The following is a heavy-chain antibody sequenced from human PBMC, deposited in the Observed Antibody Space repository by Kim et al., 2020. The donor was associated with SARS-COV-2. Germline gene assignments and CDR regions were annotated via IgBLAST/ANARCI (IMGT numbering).Heavy chain of an antibody. CDR1: GGSISGYY. V-gene: IGHV4-59*08. CDR2: IYYSGST. Sequence: SETLSLTCTISGGSISGYYWSWIRQPPGKGLEWIGYIYYSGSTYYNPSLKSRVAISVDTSNNQFSLNLRSVTAADTAVYYCARHESSGWYVFDYWGQGALVTVSS. CDR3: ARHESSGWYVFDY. J-gene: IGHJ4*02. D-gene: IGHD6-19*01.